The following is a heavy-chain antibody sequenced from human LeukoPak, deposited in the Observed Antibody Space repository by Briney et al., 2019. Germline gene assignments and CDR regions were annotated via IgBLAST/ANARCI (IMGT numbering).Heavy chain of an antibody. Sequence: GGSLRLSCAASVFTFSSYGMHWVRQAPGKGPEWVAVISYDGSNKDYADSVKGRFTISRDNSKNTLYLQMNSLRAEDTAVYYCAKGYYGSGSYGWFDPWGQGTLVTVSS. D-gene: IGHD3-10*01. CDR1: VFTFSSYG. CDR3: AKGYYGSGSYGWFDP. CDR2: ISYDGSNK. J-gene: IGHJ5*02. V-gene: IGHV3-30*18.